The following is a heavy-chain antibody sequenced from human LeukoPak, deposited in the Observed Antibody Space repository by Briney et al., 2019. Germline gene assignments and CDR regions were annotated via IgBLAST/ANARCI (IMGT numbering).Heavy chain of an antibody. D-gene: IGHD3-22*01. J-gene: IGHJ4*02. CDR2: ISSNNNYA. CDR1: GFTFSDYY. CDR3: ARDFYYYDSSGYSPIGDY. Sequence: GGSLRLSCAASGFTFSDYYMRWIRQAPGRGLEWVSDISSNNNYANYADSVKGRFTISRDNVKNSLYLQMNSLRAEDTAVYYCARDFYYYDSSGYSPIGDYWGQGTLVTVSS. V-gene: IGHV3-11*06.